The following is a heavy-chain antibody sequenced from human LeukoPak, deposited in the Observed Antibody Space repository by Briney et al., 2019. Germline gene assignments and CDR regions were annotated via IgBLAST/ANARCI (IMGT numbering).Heavy chain of an antibody. CDR1: GGTFSSYA. D-gene: IGHD6-19*01. J-gene: IGHJ5*02. V-gene: IGHV1-69*05. Sequence: ASVKVSCKASGGTFSSYAISWVRQAPGQGLEWMGRIIPIFGTANYAQKFQGRVTITTDESTRTAYMEIRSLRTEETAVYYCARMPDGSGWYPNWFDPWRQGTLVTVSS. CDR2: IIPIFGTA. CDR3: ARMPDGSGWYPNWFDP.